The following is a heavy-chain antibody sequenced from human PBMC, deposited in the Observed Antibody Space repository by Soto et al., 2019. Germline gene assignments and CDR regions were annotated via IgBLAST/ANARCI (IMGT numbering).Heavy chain of an antibody. V-gene: IGHV3-7*01. CDR1: GFTFSSYW. D-gene: IGHD3-3*01. CDR2: IKQDGSEK. J-gene: IGHJ4*02. CDR3: ARDPYYDFWSGYSADDY. Sequence: ESGGGLVQPGGSLRLSCAASGFTFSSYWMSWVRQAPGKGLEWVANIKQDGSEKYYVDSVKGRFTISRDNAKNSLYLQMNSLRAEDTAVYYCARDPYYDFWSGYSADDYWGQGTLVTVSS.